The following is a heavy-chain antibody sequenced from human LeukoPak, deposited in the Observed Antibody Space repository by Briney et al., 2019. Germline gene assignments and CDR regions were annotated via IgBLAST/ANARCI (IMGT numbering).Heavy chain of an antibody. Sequence: GGSLRLSCVGSGFTFSNSILSWVRQAPGKGLEWLSTFSGNDGYTYYADSVRGRFTISRDNSKNTVYLQMSSLGAEDTADYYCAKRSTGYYFDSWGQGTLVTVSS. CDR1: GFTFSNSI. CDR3: AKRSTGYYFDS. V-gene: IGHV3-23*01. CDR2: FSGNDGYT. D-gene: IGHD2-2*01. J-gene: IGHJ4*02.